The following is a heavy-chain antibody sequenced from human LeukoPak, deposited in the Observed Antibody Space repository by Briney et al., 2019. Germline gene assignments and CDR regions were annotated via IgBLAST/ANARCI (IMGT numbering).Heavy chain of an antibody. CDR3: ARGGKATVVTM. V-gene: IGHV4-4*07. D-gene: IGHD4-23*01. Sequence: SETLSLTCTVTGGSINSYYWSWIRQPAGKGLEWIGRIYSSGSTNYNPSLKSRVSMSVDTSKNQFSLKLTSVTAADTAVYYCARGGKATVVTMWGQGILVTVSS. CDR2: IYSSGST. J-gene: IGHJ4*02. CDR1: GGSINSYY.